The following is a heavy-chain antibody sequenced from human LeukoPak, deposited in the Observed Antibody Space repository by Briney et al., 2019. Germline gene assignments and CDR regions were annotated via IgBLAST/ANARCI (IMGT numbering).Heavy chain of an antibody. V-gene: IGHV4-38-2*02. CDR1: GYSISSGCY. Sequence: SETLSLTRVVSGYSISSGCYWGWIRQPPGKGLEWIGIIYHSGSTYYNPSLKSRVTISVGTSKNQFSLKLSSVTAADTAVYYRAREFITVLGVVNNWFDPWGQGTLVTVSS. CDR2: IYHSGST. D-gene: IGHD3-3*01. CDR3: AREFITVLGVVNNWFDP. J-gene: IGHJ5*02.